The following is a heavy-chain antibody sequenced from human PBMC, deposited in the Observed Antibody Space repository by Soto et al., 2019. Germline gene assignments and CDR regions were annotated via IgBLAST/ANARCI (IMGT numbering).Heavy chain of an antibody. CDR2: ISSSGSTI. D-gene: IGHD7-27*01. CDR1: GFTFSSYE. V-gene: IGHV3-48*03. CDR3: ARDARTGSRCLQCFDY. Sequence: GGSLRLSCAASGFTFSSYEMNWVRQAPGKGLEWVSYISSSGSTIYYADSVKGRFTISRDNAKNSLYLQMNSLRAEDTAVYYCARDARTGSRCLQCFDYWGQGTLVTVYS. J-gene: IGHJ4*02.